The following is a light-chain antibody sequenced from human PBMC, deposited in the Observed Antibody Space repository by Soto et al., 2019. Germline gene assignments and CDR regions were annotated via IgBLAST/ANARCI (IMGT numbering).Light chain of an antibody. CDR3: AAWDDSLSGVV. CDR2: EVS. Sequence: QSVLTQPASVSGSPGQSITISFTGTSSDVGGYNYVSWYQQHPGKAPKLMIYEVSNRPSGVSNRFSGSKSGNTASLTISGLQAEDEADYYCAAWDDSLSGVVFGGGTKLTVL. CDR1: SSDVGGYNY. V-gene: IGLV2-14*01. J-gene: IGLJ2*01.